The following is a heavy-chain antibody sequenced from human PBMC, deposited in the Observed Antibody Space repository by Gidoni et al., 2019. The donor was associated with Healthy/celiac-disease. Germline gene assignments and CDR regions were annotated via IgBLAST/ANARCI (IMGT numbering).Heavy chain of an antibody. V-gene: IGHV3-21*01. CDR1: GFTFSSYS. Sequence: EVQLVESGGGLVKPGGSLRLSCAASGFTFSSYSMNWVRQAPGRGLEWVSSISRSSNYIYYTDSVKGRFTISRDNAKNSLYLQMNTLRVEDTAVYYCARATYGELTEGTFDIWGQGTTVTVSS. J-gene: IGHJ3*02. CDR2: ISRSSNYI. CDR3: ARATYGELTEGTFDI. D-gene: IGHD4-17*01.